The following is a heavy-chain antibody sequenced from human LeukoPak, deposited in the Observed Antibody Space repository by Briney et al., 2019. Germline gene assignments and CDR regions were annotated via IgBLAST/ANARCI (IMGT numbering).Heavy chain of an antibody. CDR3: AREGDGWYNFDY. CDR2: ISYDGSNK. CDR1: GFTFSSYA. V-gene: IGHV3-30-3*01. J-gene: IGHJ4*02. Sequence: PGGSLRLSCAASGFTFSSYAMHWVRQAPGKGLEWVAVISYDGSNKYYADSVKGRFTISRDNSKNTLYLQMNSLRAEDTAVYYCAREGDGWYNFDYWGQGTLVTVSS. D-gene: IGHD6-19*01.